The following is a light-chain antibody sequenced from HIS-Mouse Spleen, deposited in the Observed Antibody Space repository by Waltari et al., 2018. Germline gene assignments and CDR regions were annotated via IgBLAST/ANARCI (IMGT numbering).Light chain of an antibody. Sequence: EIVLTQSPATLSLSPGERATHSCRASQSVSSYLAWYQQKPGQAPRLLIYDASNRATGIPARFSGSGSGTDFTLTSSSLEPEDFAVYYCQQRSNFGQGTKVEIK. CDR3: QQRSN. J-gene: IGKJ1*01. CDR1: QSVSSY. V-gene: IGKV3-11*01. CDR2: DAS.